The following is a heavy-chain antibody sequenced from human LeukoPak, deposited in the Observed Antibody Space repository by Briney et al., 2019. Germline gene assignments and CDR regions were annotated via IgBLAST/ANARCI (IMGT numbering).Heavy chain of an antibody. CDR3: ARGRRLRYFDWLLSNLGYFQH. V-gene: IGHV4-34*01. Sequence: KASETLSLTCAVYGGSFSGYYWSWIRQPPGKGLEWIGEINHSGSTNYNPSLKGGGTISVDTSKKKFSLKRRSMTAADKTVYYCARGRRLRYFDWLLSNLGYFQHWGQDTLVTVSS. CDR2: INHSGST. CDR1: GGSFSGYY. D-gene: IGHD3-9*01. J-gene: IGHJ1*01.